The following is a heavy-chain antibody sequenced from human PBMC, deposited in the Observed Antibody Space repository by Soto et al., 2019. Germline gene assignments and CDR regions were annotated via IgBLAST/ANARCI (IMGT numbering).Heavy chain of an antibody. CDR3: AREDVVVTAVGGVRYCYGMDV. V-gene: IGHV4-31*03. CDR1: GGSISSVGFY. D-gene: IGHD2-21*02. J-gene: IGHJ6*02. CDR2: VSYRGRT. Sequence: QVQLQESGPGLVKPSQTLSLTCSVSGGSISSVGFYWSWIRQHAGKGLEWIGYVSYRGRTYYNPSLKSRVTISLDASKNQFSLKVDSVTAADTAVYYCAREDVVVTAVGGVRYCYGMDVWGQGTTVTVSS.